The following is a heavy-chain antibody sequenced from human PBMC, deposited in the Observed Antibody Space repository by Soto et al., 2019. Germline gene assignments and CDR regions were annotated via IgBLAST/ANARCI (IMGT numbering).Heavy chain of an antibody. CDR3: ARDREGIAAAGTYWFDP. J-gene: IGHJ5*02. CDR1: GYTFTGYY. D-gene: IGHD6-13*01. CDR2: INPSSGGT. V-gene: IGHV1-2*02. Sequence: ASVKVSCKASGYTFTGYYMHWVRQAPGQGLEWMGWINPSSGGTNYAQKFQGRVTMTRDTSISTAYMELSRLRSDDTAVYYCARDREGIAAAGTYWFDPWGQGTLVTVSS.